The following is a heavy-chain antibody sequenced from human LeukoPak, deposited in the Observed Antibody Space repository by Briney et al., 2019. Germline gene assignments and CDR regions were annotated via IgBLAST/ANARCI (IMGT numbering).Heavy chain of an antibody. CDR1: GGSISSYY. Sequence: PSETLSLTCTVSGGSISSYYWSWIRQPPGKGLEWIGYIYYSGSTNYNPSLKGRVTISVDTSKNQFSLKLSSVTAADTAVYYCARVKYYYDSSGYSQNFDYWGQGTLVTVSS. CDR3: ARVKYYYDSSGYSQNFDY. CDR2: IYYSGST. D-gene: IGHD3-22*01. V-gene: IGHV4-59*01. J-gene: IGHJ4*02.